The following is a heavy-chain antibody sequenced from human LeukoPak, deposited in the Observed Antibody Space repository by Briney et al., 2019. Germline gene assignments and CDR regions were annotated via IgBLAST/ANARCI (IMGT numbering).Heavy chain of an antibody. Sequence: GGSLRLSCAASGFTFTAYGMHWVRQAPGKGLEWVAVISYDGRNKNYADSVKGRFTISRDNSKNTLYLQMNSLRAEDTAVYYCAKGEYSSSSGAFDYWGQGTLVTVSS. J-gene: IGHJ4*02. D-gene: IGHD6-6*01. CDR2: ISYDGRNK. CDR1: GFTFTAYG. V-gene: IGHV3-30*18. CDR3: AKGEYSSSSGAFDY.